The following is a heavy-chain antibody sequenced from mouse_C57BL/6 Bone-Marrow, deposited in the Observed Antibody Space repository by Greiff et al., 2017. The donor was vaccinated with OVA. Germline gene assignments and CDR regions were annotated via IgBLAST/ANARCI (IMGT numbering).Heavy chain of an antibody. CDR2: ISYDGSN. D-gene: IGHD2-4*01. CDR1: GYSITSGYY. Sequence: EVHLVESGPGLVKPSQSLSLTCSVTGYSITSGYYWNWIRQFPGNKLEWMGYISYDGSNNYNPSLKNRISITRDTSKNQFFLKLNSVTTEDTATYYCARGGLRRWFAYWGQGTLVTVSA. CDR3: ARGGLRRWFAY. V-gene: IGHV3-6*01. J-gene: IGHJ3*01.